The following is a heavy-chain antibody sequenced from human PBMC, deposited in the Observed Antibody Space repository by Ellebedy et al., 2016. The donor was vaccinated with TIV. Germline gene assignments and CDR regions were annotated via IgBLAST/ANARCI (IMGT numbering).Heavy chain of an antibody. J-gene: IGHJ5*02. CDR1: GGTFSSYA. Sequence: SVKVSXXASGGTFSSYAISWVRQAPGQGLEWMGGIIPIFGTANYAQKFQGRVTITADESTSTAYMELSSLRSEDTAVYYCARDYYDSSGYYYPINWFDPWGQGTLVTVSS. V-gene: IGHV1-69*13. CDR2: IIPIFGTA. D-gene: IGHD3-22*01. CDR3: ARDYYDSSGYYYPINWFDP.